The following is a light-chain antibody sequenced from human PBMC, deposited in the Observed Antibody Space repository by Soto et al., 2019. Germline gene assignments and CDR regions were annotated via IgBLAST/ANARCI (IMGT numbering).Light chain of an antibody. CDR3: SSFTTSDTYV. V-gene: IGLV2-18*02. CDR2: EVN. CDR1: SSDIGSYNR. Sequence: QSVLSQRPSVSGSPGQSVTISCTGTSSDIGSYNRVSWYQQPPGAAPKLMICEVNNRPSGVPERFSGSKSGNTASLTIFWLQAEDEADYYCSSFTTSDTYVFGTGTKVTVL. J-gene: IGLJ1*01.